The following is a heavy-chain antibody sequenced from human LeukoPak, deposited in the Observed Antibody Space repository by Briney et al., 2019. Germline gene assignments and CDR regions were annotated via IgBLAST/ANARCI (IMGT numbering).Heavy chain of an antibody. CDR2: MYYSGNI. CDR3: ARLSRHYDILTGYGYYYYMDV. D-gene: IGHD3-9*01. V-gene: IGHV4-59*01. J-gene: IGHJ6*03. CDR1: GPSIGNYY. Sequence: SETLSLTCTASGPSIGNYYWSCIRQPPGKGLQYIGYMYYSGNIDYNPSLKSRVTTSLDTSKNQFSLTLRSVTAADTAVYYCARLSRHYDILTGYGYYYYMDVWGKGTTVTVSS.